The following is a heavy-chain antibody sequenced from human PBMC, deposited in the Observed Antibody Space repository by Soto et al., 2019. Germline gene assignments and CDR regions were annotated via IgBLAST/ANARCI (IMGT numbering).Heavy chain of an antibody. CDR2: IKRDSNEE. J-gene: IGHJ6*02. Sequence: PGGSLRLSCTASGFTFSSYWMSWVRQAPGKGLEWVANIKRDSNEEYYVDSVMGRFTISRDNARNSLYLQMNSLRPEDTAVYYCAREMAHYSYYGMDVWGQGTTVTVSS. D-gene: IGHD2-8*01. V-gene: IGHV3-7*05. CDR1: GFTFSSYW. CDR3: AREMAHYSYYGMDV.